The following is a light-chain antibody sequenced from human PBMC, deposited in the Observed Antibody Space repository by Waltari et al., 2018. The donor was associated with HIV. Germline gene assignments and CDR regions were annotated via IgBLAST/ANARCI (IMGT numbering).Light chain of an antibody. Sequence: NFMLTQPHSVSESPGKTVTISCTRYSGSIASNYVQWYQLRPGSSPTTVIYEDNQRPSGVPYRFSGSIDSSSNSASLTISGLKTEDEADYYCQSYDSSNHVVFGGGTKLTVL. J-gene: IGLJ2*01. CDR2: EDN. CDR3: QSYDSSNHVV. V-gene: IGLV6-57*01. CDR1: SGSIASNY.